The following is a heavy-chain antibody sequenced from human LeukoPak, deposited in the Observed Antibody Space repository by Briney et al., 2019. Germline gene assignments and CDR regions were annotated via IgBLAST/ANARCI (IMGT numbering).Heavy chain of an antibody. J-gene: IGHJ4*02. CDR1: GFTFSSYW. CDR3: AKDVDTAMAFNY. D-gene: IGHD5-18*01. CDR2: ISGSGGST. V-gene: IGHV3-23*01. Sequence: AGTLSLSCAASGFTFSSYWMHWVRQAPGKGLEWVSAISGSGGSTYYADSVKGRFTISRDNSKNTLYLQMNSLRAEDTAVYYCAKDVDTAMAFNYWGQGTLVTVSS.